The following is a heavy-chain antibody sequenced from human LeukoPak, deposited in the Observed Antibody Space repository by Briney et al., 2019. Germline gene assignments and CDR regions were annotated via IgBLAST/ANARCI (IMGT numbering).Heavy chain of an antibody. Sequence: GGSLRLSCAASGFTFSSYAMTWVRQAPGRGLEWVSSFDGGGGGTYYADSVKGRFTISRDNSKDTLYLQMNGLRAEDTAVYFCAKQSAGSAAWYSLHYDFWGQGTLVTVSS. J-gene: IGHJ4*02. D-gene: IGHD6-13*01. CDR1: GFTFSSYA. V-gene: IGHV3-23*01. CDR3: AKQSAGSAAWYSLHYDF. CDR2: FDGGGGGT.